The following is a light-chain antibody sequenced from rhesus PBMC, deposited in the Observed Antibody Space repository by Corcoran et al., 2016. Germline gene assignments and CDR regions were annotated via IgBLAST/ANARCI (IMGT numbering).Light chain of an antibody. CDR3: QQHNTYPWT. Sequence: DIQMTQSPSSLSASVGDTVTITCQASQGISKYLVWYQQKPGKDPKLLIYDESTLQSGGPTRFSGRGPGTEVTLTISSLQPEEFATYYCQQHNTYPWTFGQGTKVGIK. CDR2: DES. V-gene: IGKV1-25*01. CDR1: QGISKY. J-gene: IGKJ1*01.